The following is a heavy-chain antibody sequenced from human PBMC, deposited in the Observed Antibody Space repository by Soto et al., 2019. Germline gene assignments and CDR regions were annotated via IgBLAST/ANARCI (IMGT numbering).Heavy chain of an antibody. J-gene: IGHJ4*02. CDR2: INQDATRQ. Sequence: DVQLVESGGGLVQPEKSLRLSCAASGFSFSSYWMSWARQAPGRGLEWVANINQDATRQSYVDSVEGRFSISRDNAKNSLYLQMNSLRVEDTAVYHCAKVGLFDGNKPITFEFWGQGTLVTVSS. CDR3: AKVGLFDGNKPITFEF. D-gene: IGHD3-10*01. CDR1: GFSFSSYW. V-gene: IGHV3-7*03.